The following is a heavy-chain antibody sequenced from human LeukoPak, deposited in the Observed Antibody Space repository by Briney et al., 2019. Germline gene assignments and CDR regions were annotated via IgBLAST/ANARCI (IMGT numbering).Heavy chain of an antibody. CDR3: AKVFIAVAGISDY. J-gene: IGHJ4*02. CDR1: GFTFSSYW. D-gene: IGHD6-19*01. V-gene: IGHV3-7*01. CDR2: IKQDGGDK. Sequence: GGSLRLSCAASGFTFSSYWMTWVRQAPGKGLEWVANIKQDGGDKYYVDSVKGRFSISRDNSKNTLYLQMNSLRAEDTAVYYCAKVFIAVAGISDYWGQGTLVTVSS.